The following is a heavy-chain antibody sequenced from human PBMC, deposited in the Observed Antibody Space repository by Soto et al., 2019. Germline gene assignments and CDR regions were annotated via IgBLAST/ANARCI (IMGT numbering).Heavy chain of an antibody. Sequence: GESLKISCKGSGYSFTSYWIGWVRQMPGKGLEWMGIIYPGDSDTRYSPSFQGQVTISADKSISTAYLQWSSLKASDTAMYYCAISWDHRSTYYYYGMDVWGQGTTVTVSS. CDR1: GYSFTSYW. CDR2: IYPGDSDT. D-gene: IGHD2-15*01. J-gene: IGHJ6*02. CDR3: AISWDHRSTYYYYGMDV. V-gene: IGHV5-51*01.